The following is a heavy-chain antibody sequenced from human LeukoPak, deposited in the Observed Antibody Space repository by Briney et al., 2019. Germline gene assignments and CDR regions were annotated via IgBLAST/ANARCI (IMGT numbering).Heavy chain of an antibody. CDR2: INHSGST. CDR3: ARGFGTPNWFDP. V-gene: IGHV4-34*01. Sequence: SETLSLTCAVYGGSFSGYYWSWIRQPPGKGLEWIGEINHSGSTNYNPSLKSRVTISVDTSKNQFSLKLSSVTAADTAVYYCARGFGTPNWFDPWGQGTLVTVSA. CDR1: GGSFSGYY. D-gene: IGHD1-1*01. J-gene: IGHJ5*02.